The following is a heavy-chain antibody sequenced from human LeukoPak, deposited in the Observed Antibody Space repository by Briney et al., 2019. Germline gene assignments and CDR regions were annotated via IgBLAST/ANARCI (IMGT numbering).Heavy chain of an antibody. CDR2: IWYDGSNK. D-gene: IGHD6-13*01. J-gene: IGHJ6*02. V-gene: IGHV3-33*01. Sequence: PGGSLRLSCAASGFTFSSYGMHWVRQAPGKGLEWVAVIWYDGSNKYYADSVKGRFTISRDNSKNTLYLQMNSLRAGDTAVYYCTRDVSQAAAGTDDYYYGMDVWGQGTTVTVSS. CDR1: GFTFSSYG. CDR3: TRDVSQAAAGTDDYYYGMDV.